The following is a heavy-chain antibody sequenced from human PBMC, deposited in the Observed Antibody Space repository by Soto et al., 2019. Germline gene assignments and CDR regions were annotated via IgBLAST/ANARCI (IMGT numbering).Heavy chain of an antibody. CDR3: ASRNTGGFDY. CDR1: GFMFSSYE. D-gene: IGHD2-2*02. V-gene: IGHV3-48*03. J-gene: IGHJ4*02. CDR2: ISSSGSTI. Sequence: EGQLVESGGGLVQPGGSLRLSCAASGFMFSSYEVNWVRQAPGKGLEWVSYISSSGSTIYYADSVKGRFTSSRDNAKNSLYLQINSLRVEDTAVYYCASRNTGGFDYWGQGTLVTVSS.